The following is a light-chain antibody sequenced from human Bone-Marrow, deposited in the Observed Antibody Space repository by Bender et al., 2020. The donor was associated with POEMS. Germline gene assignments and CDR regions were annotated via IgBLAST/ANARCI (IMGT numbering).Light chain of an antibody. Sequence: QSALTQPASVSGSPGQSITISCTGSSSNIGKYNLVSWYQQDPGKAPKLILYDGSKRPSGVSSRLSGSKSGSTASLTISGLQTEDEADYYCCSYAGRSTGVFGEGTKLTVL. V-gene: IGLV2-23*01. CDR3: CSYAGRSTGV. J-gene: IGLJ2*01. CDR1: SSNIGKYNL. CDR2: DGS.